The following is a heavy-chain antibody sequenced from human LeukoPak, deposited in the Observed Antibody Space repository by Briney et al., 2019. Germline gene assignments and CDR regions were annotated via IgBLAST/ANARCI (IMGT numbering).Heavy chain of an antibody. V-gene: IGHV4-39*07. CDR3: ARSLASLDLAMDLLSGYPY. CDR2: IYYSGST. CDR1: GGCISSSSYY. J-gene: IGHJ4*02. D-gene: IGHD3-3*01. Sequence: SETLSLTCTVSGGCISSSSYYWGWIRQPPGKGMERIGSIYYSGSTYYNPSLKSRVTISVDTSKNQFSLKLSSVTAADTAVYYCARSLASLDLAMDLLSGYPYWGQGTLVTVSS.